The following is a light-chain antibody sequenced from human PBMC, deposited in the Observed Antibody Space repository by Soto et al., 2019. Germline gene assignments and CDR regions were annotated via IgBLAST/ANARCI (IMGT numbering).Light chain of an antibody. CDR2: EVR. CDR3: SAYTARSTLV. Sequence: SALTQRGSVSASPGQSITISFTLTISDVGGYNYFSWYQQHPGTAPKLIIYEVRNRPSGISSRFSGSRSGNTASLTISGLQPEEEGDYYCSAYTARSTLVLGGGTKVTVL. J-gene: IGLJ3*02. V-gene: IGLV2-14*01. CDR1: ISDVGGYNY.